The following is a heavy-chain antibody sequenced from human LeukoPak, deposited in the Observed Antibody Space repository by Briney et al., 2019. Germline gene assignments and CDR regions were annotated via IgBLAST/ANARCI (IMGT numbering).Heavy chain of an antibody. CDR3: ARYRLTDSPINWFDP. CDR2: ISAHTGNT. D-gene: IGHD1-14*01. V-gene: IGHV1-18*01. Sequence: ASVKVSCKASGYSFSSLGITWVRQAPGQGLEWMGWISAHTGNTEYAQKFQGRVTMTTDTSTNTADMELGSLMSDDTAVYYCARYRLTDSPINWFDPWGQGTLVTVSS. J-gene: IGHJ5*02. CDR1: GYSFSSLG.